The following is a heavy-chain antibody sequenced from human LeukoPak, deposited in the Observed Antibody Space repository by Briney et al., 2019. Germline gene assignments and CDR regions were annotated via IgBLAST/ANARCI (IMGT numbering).Heavy chain of an antibody. CDR1: GFTFRSYS. V-gene: IGHV3-21*01. J-gene: IGHJ6*03. D-gene: IGHD6-6*01. CDR3: ARGEAARLSDYYYYYMDV. CDR2: ISSSSNYI. Sequence: PGGSLRLSCAASGFTFRSYSMNWARQAPGKGLEWVSSISSSSNYIYYADSVKGRFTISRDNAKNSLYLQMNSLRAEDTAVYYCARGEAARLSDYYYYYMDVWGKGTTVTVSS.